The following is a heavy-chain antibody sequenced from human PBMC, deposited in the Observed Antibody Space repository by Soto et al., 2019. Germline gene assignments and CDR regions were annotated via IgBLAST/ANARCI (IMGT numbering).Heavy chain of an antibody. CDR1: GPAFPASG. CDR3: AAYGSGFYRAFDY. J-gene: IGHJ4*02. V-gene: IGHV1-58*01. CDR2: ILVGSGDT. D-gene: IGHD3-22*01. Sequence: ASVKVSCKGSGPAFPASGVQWVRQTRGQRLERMGWILVGSGDTNYSEKFQDRVTFSRDRSTSTVYMEMSGLRSEDTAIYYCAAYGSGFYRAFDYWGQGALVTVSS.